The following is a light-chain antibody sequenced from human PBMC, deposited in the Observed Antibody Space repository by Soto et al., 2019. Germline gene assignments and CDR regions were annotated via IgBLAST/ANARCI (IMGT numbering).Light chain of an antibody. J-gene: IGKJ1*01. Sequence: DIQMTQSPSTLSASVGDRVTITCRASQSISSWLVWYQQKPGKAPKLLIYTASSLESGVPSRFSGSGSGTEFTLTISSLQPDDFATYFCQQYDRDAWTFGQGTKVEIK. CDR3: QQYDRDAWT. CDR1: QSISSW. V-gene: IGKV1-5*03. CDR2: TAS.